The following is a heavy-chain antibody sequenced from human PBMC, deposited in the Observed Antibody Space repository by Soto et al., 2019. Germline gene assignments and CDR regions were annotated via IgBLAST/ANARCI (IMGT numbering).Heavy chain of an antibody. CDR2: IWYDGSNK. CDR3: ARDFLGLNSFFDY. CDR1: GFTFSSYG. Sequence: QVQLVESGGGVVQPGRSLRLSCAASGFTFSSYGMHWVRQAPGKGLEWVAVIWYDGSNKYYADSVKGRFTISRDNSKNTLYLQMNSLRAEDTAVYYCARDFLGLNSFFDYWGQGTLVTVSS. J-gene: IGHJ4*02. V-gene: IGHV3-33*01.